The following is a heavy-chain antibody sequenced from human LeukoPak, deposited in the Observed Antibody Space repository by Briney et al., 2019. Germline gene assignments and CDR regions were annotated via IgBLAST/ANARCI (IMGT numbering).Heavy chain of an antibody. CDR1: GFTFSSYG. CDR3: ARDSLPYSSGWYGVDAFDI. V-gene: IGHV3-33*01. CDR2: IWYDGSNK. D-gene: IGHD6-19*01. J-gene: IGHJ3*02. Sequence: GRSLRLSCAASGFTFSSYGMHWVRQAPGKGLEWVAVIWYDGSNKYYADSVKGRFTISRDNSKNTLYLQMNSLRAEDTAVYYCARDSLPYSSGWYGVDAFDIWGQGTMVTVSS.